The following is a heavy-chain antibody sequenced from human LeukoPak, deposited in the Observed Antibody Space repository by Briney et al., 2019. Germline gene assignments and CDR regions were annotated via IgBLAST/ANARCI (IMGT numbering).Heavy chain of an antibody. J-gene: IGHJ4*02. CDR1: GYSFTGYY. D-gene: IGHD1-20*01. CDR3: ARVLRYNWETAGY. Sequence: ASVKVSCKASGYSFTGYYMHWVRQDPGQGLEWLGWINPNSGGTSYAQKFQGRITMTRDTSISTAYMELSRLRPDDTAVYYCARVLRYNWETAGYWGQGTLVTVSS. CDR2: INPNSGGT. V-gene: IGHV1-2*02.